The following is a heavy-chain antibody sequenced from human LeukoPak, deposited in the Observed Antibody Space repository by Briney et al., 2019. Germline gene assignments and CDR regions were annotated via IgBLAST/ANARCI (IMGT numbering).Heavy chain of an antibody. Sequence: PSETLSLTCAVYGESFSGYYWTWIRQPPGKGLEWIGEINHSESTNYNPSLKSRVTISVDTSKNQFSLKLSSVTAADTAVYYCARGHYYYDSSGSRAVYYYYGMDVWGRGTTVTVSS. CDR1: GESFSGYY. V-gene: IGHV4-34*01. CDR2: INHSEST. CDR3: ARGHYYYDSSGSRAVYYYYGMDV. J-gene: IGHJ6*02. D-gene: IGHD3-22*01.